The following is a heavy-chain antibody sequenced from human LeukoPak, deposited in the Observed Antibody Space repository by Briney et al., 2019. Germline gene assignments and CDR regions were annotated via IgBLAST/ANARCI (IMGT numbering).Heavy chain of an antibody. D-gene: IGHD5-18*01. CDR3: ARDSGIQLWLDY. CDR1: GFTFSSYG. J-gene: IGHJ4*02. CDR2: IWYDGSNK. Sequence: GGSLRLSCAASGFTFSSYGMHWVRQAPGKGLEWVAVIWYDGSNKYYADSVKGRFTISRDNSKNTLYLQMNSLGAEDTAVYYCARDSGIQLWLDYWGQGTLVTVSS. V-gene: IGHV3-33*01.